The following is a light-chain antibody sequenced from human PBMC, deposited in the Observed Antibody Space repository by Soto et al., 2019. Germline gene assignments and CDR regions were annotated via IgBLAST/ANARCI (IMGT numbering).Light chain of an antibody. CDR2: AAS. CDR1: QSISSY. V-gene: IGKV1-39*01. CDR3: QQSYSTSIT. J-gene: IGKJ5*01. Sequence: DIQMTQFPSSLSASVVDRVTITCRAGQSISSYLNWYQHKPGKAPKVLIYAASSLQSGVPSRFSGSGSGTDFTLTISSLQAEDFATYYCQQSYSTSITFGQGTRLEIK.